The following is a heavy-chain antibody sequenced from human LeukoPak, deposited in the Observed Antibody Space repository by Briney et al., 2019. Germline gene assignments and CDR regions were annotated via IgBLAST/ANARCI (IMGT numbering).Heavy chain of an antibody. V-gene: IGHV4-30-4*08. Sequence: SQTLSLTCTVSGGSVSSGDYYWSWIRQPPGKGLEWIGYIYYSGSTYYNPSLKSRVTISVDTPKNQFSLKLSSVTAADTAVYYCATYDYGDYGGSDAFDIWGQGTMVTVSS. J-gene: IGHJ3*02. CDR1: GGSVSSGDYY. CDR2: IYYSGST. CDR3: ATYDYGDYGGSDAFDI. D-gene: IGHD4-17*01.